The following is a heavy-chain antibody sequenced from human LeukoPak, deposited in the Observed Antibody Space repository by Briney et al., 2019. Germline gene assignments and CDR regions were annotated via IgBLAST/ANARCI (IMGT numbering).Heavy chain of an antibody. Sequence: AGSLRLSCAASGFTFSSYWMSWVRQAPGKGLEWVANIKQDGSEKYYVDSVKGRFTISRDKAKNPLYLQMNSPGAEDTAVVYCAGSYCRRASCYWSLDHWGQGTLVTVSS. CDR2: IKQDGSEK. D-gene: IGHD2-2*01. CDR1: GFTFSSYW. J-gene: IGHJ5*02. CDR3: AGSYCRRASCYWSLDH. V-gene: IGHV3-7*03.